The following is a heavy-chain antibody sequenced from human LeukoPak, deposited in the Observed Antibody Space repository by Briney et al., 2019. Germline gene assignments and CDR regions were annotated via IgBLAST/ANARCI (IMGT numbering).Heavy chain of an antibody. J-gene: IGHJ5*02. V-gene: IGHV4-30-2*01. CDR2: LYHSGST. D-gene: IGHD3-22*01. CDR3: ARGIQEDYYDSSGYYYSWFDP. CDR1: GGSISSGGYS. Sequence: SQTLSLTCAVSGGSISSGGYSWSWIRQPQGKDLEWIGYLYHSGSTYYNPSLKSRVTISVDRSKNQFSLKLSSVTAADTAVYYCARGIQEDYYDSSGYYYSWFDPWGQGTLVTVSS.